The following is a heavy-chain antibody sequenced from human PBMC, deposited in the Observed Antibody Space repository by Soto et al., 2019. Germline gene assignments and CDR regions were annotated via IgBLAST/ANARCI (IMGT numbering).Heavy chain of an antibody. Sequence: GGSLRLSCAASGFTFSNAWMSWVRQAPGKGLEWVGRIKSKTDGGTTDYAAPVKGRFTISRDDSKNTLYLQMNSLKTEDTAVYYCTTDRGTLPSVLYYYGMDVWGQGTTVTVSS. D-gene: IGHD1-1*01. CDR1: GFTFSNAW. CDR2: IKSKTDGGTT. J-gene: IGHJ6*02. V-gene: IGHV3-15*01. CDR3: TTDRGTLPSVLYYYGMDV.